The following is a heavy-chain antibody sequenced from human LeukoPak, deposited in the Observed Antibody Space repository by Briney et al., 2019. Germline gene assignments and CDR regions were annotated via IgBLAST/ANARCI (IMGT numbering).Heavy chain of an antibody. Sequence: ASVKVSCKTSGYSFTTYGVSWVRQAPGQGLQWMGWISGSNGNTNYLQSLQGRLTLTTDTSTSTAYMELRSLRSDDTAIYNCARAGAILTAHFDTWGQGALVIVSS. CDR3: ARAGAILTAHFDT. J-gene: IGHJ4*02. CDR1: GYSFTTYG. D-gene: IGHD2-21*02. V-gene: IGHV1-18*01. CDR2: ISGSNGNT.